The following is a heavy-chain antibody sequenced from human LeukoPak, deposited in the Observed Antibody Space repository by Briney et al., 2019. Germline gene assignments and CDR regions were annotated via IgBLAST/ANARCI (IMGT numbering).Heavy chain of an antibody. CDR3: GVGGSNFFDYAFDI. CDR2: IIPIFGTA. Sequence: SVKVSCKASGGTFSSYAISWVRQAPGQGLEWMGGIIPIFGTANYAQKFQRRVTITTDESTSTAYMELSSLRSEDTAVYYCGVGGSNFFDYAFDIWGQGTMVTVSS. CDR1: GGTFSSYA. D-gene: IGHD2-15*01. J-gene: IGHJ3*02. V-gene: IGHV1-69*05.